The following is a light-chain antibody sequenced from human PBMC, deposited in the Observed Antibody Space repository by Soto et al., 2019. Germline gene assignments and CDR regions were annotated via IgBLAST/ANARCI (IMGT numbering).Light chain of an antibody. CDR2: DDS. CDR3: QVWDSRRDHSV. Sequence: SYELTQPPSGSVAPGQTAMITCGGNTIGSKSVHWYQQQPGQAPVLVVYDDSDRPSGIPERFSGSNSENTATLTISRVEAGDEADYYCQVWDSRRDHSVFGGGTKLTVL. CDR1: TIGSKS. J-gene: IGLJ2*01. V-gene: IGLV3-21*02.